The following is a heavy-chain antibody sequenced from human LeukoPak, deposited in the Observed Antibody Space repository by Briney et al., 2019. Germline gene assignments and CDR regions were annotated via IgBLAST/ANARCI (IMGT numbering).Heavy chain of an antibody. Sequence: PSETLSLTCAVYGGSFSGYYWSWIRQPPGKGLEWIGEINHSGSTNYNPSLKSRVTISVDTSKNQFSLKLSSVTAADTAVYYCARADSWYGEYWGQGTLVTVSS. J-gene: IGHJ4*02. CDR2: INHSGST. V-gene: IGHV4-34*01. D-gene: IGHD6-13*01. CDR1: GGSFSGYY. CDR3: ARADSWYGEY.